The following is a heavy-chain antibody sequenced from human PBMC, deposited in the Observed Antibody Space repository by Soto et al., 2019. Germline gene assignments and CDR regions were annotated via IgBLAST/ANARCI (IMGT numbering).Heavy chain of an antibody. CDR1: GFTFSNAW. J-gene: IGHJ4*02. CDR2: IKSKTDGGTA. V-gene: IGHV3-15*01. Sequence: PGGSLRLSCAASGFTFSNAWMTWVRQAPGQGLVWVGRIKSKTDGGTADYAAPVRGRFTISRDDSKDTLYLQMSSLKTEDTAVYYCTTDAYYDTRGYWFWGQGTPVTVSS. D-gene: IGHD3-22*01. CDR3: TTDAYYDTRGYWF.